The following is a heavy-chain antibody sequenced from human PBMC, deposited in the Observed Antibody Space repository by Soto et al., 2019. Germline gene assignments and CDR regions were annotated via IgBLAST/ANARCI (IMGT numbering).Heavy chain of an antibody. D-gene: IGHD3-10*01. Sequence: EVQLVESGGGLVKPGESLRLSCVASGFTFTNYNMNWVRQAPRKGLEWVSSIGGTDTFTYYEDSVKGRFSISRDNAKSSLFLLMNSLRAEDTAVYFCVRDGSLLGLTRWGQGTLVTVSS. J-gene: IGHJ4*02. CDR3: VRDGSLLGLTR. CDR1: GFTFTNYN. CDR2: IGGTDTFT. V-gene: IGHV3-21*01.